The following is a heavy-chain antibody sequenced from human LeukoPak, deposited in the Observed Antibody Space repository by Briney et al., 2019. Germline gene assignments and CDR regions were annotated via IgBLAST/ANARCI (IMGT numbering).Heavy chain of an antibody. CDR1: GGSISSSSYY. V-gene: IGHV4-39*07. CDR3: ARYSSSWPNWFDP. J-gene: IGHJ5*02. Sequence: SETLPLTCTVSGGSISSSSYYWGWIRQPPGKGLEWIGSIYYSGSTYYNPSLKSRVTISVDTSKNQFSLKLSSVTAADTAVYYCARYSSSWPNWFDPWGQGTLVTVSS. CDR2: IYYSGST. D-gene: IGHD6-13*01.